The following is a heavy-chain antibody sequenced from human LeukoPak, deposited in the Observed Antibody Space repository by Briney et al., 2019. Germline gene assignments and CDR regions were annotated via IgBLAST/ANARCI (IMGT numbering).Heavy chain of an antibody. V-gene: IGHV4-59*01. Sequence: SETLSLTCTVSGGSISSYYWSWIRQPPGKGLEWIGYIYYSGSTNYNPSLKSRVTISVDTSKNQFSLQLISVTAADTAVYYCARVSPQVPYYYYGMDVWGKGTTVTVSS. J-gene: IGHJ6*04. CDR1: GGSISSYY. CDR2: IYYSGST. D-gene: IGHD2-2*01. CDR3: ARVSPQVPYYYYGMDV.